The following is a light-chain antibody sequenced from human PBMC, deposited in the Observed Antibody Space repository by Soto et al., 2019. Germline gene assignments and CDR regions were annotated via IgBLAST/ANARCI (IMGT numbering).Light chain of an antibody. CDR1: SSDIGDYNY. CDR2: DVN. J-gene: IGLJ1*01. Sequence: QPALTQPASVTGFPGQSITISCTGTSSDIGDYNYVSWYQQHPGKAPKLTIYDVNTRPSGVSNRFSGSKSGNTASLTISDLQAEDEADYYCSSYTPSGTGLFGTGTKVTVL. CDR3: SSYTPSGTGL. V-gene: IGLV2-14*03.